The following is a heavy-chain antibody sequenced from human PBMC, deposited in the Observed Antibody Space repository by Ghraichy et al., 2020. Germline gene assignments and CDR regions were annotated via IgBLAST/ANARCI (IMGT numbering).Heavy chain of an antibody. CDR1: RFNFSNYA. Sequence: LSLTCAASRFNFSNYAMTWVRQAPGKGLELVSAISGSGGSTYYADSGKGRFTISRDNSKNTLYLQMNSLRAEDTAVYYCAKLFPRIVVVPAAGMDVWGQVTTVTVSS. CDR3: AKLFPRIVVVPAAGMDV. D-gene: IGHD2-2*01. CDR2: ISGSGGST. J-gene: IGHJ6*02. V-gene: IGHV3-23*01.